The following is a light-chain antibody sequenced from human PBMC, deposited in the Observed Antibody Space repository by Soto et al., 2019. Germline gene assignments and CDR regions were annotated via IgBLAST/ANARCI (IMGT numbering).Light chain of an antibody. V-gene: IGKV3-20*01. Sequence: EIVLTQSPGTLSLSPGERATLSCRASQSVASSYLAWYQQKPGQAPRLLIYGASNRATGIPDRFSGIGSGTDFILTIGRLEPEDFAVYYCQQYGSSPYTFGQGTKLEIK. CDR3: QQYGSSPYT. CDR1: QSVASSY. CDR2: GAS. J-gene: IGKJ2*01.